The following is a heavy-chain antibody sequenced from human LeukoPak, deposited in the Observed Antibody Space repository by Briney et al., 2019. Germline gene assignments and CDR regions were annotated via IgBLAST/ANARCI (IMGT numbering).Heavy chain of an antibody. CDR2: ISWNSGSI. J-gene: IGHJ4*02. CDR1: GFTFDDYA. CDR3: AKDLGSGYDLGGLGY. Sequence: GGSLRLSCAASGFTFDDYAMHWVRQAPGKGLEGVSGISWNSGSIGYADSVKGRFTISRDNAKNSLYLQMNSLRAEDTALYYCAKDLGSGYDLGGLGYWGQGTLVTVSS. D-gene: IGHD5-12*01. V-gene: IGHV3-9*01.